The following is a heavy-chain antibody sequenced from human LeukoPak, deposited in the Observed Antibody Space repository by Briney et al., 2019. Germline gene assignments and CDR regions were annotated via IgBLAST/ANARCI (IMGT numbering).Heavy chain of an antibody. CDR3: ARELFQTYYYDSSGWSCDY. CDR2: ISAYNGDT. Sequence: ASVKVSCKASGYTFTSYGITWVRQAPGQGLEWMGWISAYNGDTNYAQKLRGRVTMTTDTSTSTAYMELRSLRSDDTAVYYCARELFQTYYYDSSGWSCDYWGQGTLVTVSS. J-gene: IGHJ4*02. D-gene: IGHD3-22*01. V-gene: IGHV1-18*01. CDR1: GYTFTSYG.